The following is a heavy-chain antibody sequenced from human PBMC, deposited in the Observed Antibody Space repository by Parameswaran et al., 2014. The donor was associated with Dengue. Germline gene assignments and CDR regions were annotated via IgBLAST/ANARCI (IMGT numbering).Heavy chain of an antibody. Sequence: QAGSRLKISCAASGFTVSSNYMSWVRQAPGKGLEWVSVIYSGGSTYYADSVKGRFTISRDNSKNTLYLQMNSLRAEDTAVYYCAREDWNYDWGQGTLVTVSS. D-gene: IGHD1-7*01. V-gene: IGHV3-53*01. CDR2: IYSGGST. CDR1: GFTVSSNY. J-gene: IGHJ4*02. CDR3: AREDWNYD.